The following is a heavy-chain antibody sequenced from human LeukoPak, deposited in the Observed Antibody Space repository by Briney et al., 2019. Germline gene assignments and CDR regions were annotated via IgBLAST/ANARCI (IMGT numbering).Heavy chain of an antibody. V-gene: IGHV3-23*01. CDR1: GFTFSSYA. D-gene: IGHD6-19*01. J-gene: IGHJ4*02. Sequence: GGSLRLSCAASGFTFSSYAMSWVRQAPGKGLEWVSAISGSGGSTYYADSVKGRFTISRDNAKNSLYLQMNSLRPEDTALYYCAKVSVAVSGAFDYWGQGTLVTVSS. CDR2: ISGSGGST. CDR3: AKVSVAVSGAFDY.